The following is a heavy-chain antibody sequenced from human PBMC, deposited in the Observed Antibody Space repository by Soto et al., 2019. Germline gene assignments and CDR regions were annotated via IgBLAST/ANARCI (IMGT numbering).Heavy chain of an antibody. CDR1: RITFRSRA. Sequence: GGSLEIAFVPSRITFRSRAMSRVRQAPGEGLEWVSTITDTGGDAKYADSVRGRFTISRDNSKKTLYLQMSSPRADDSAVYFCARGSKDSYPGSRIFDFWGRGTMVTVSS. CDR3: ARGSKDSYPGSRIFDF. J-gene: IGHJ4*02. CDR2: ITDTGGDA. D-gene: IGHD3-10*01. V-gene: IGHV3-23*01.